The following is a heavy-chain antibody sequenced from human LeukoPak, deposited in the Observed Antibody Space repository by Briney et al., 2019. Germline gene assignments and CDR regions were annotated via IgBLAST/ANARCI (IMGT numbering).Heavy chain of an antibody. CDR1: GGSISSSNYY. D-gene: IGHD3-16*02. Sequence: SETLSLTCTVSGGSISSSNYYWGWIRQPPGKGLEWIGSLYYSGNTDYNPSLKSRVTVSVDTSKNQFSLKVNSVTAADTAVYYCARTLGWASSRYPFDGWGQGTLVTVSS. CDR3: ARTLGWASSRYPFDG. V-gene: IGHV4-39*01. CDR2: LYYSGNT. J-gene: IGHJ4*02.